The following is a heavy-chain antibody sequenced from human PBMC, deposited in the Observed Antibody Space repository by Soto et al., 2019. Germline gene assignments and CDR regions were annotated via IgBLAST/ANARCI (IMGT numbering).Heavy chain of an antibody. Sequence: ASVKVSCKASGYTFTSYAMHWVRQAPGQRLEWMGWINAGNGNTKYSQKFQGRVTITRDTSASTAYMELSSLRSEDTAVYYCARDGITIFGVVKEDAFDSWGQGTMVTVSS. CDR2: INAGNGNT. CDR1: GYTFTSYA. J-gene: IGHJ3*02. D-gene: IGHD3-3*01. CDR3: ARDGITIFGVVKEDAFDS. V-gene: IGHV1-3*01.